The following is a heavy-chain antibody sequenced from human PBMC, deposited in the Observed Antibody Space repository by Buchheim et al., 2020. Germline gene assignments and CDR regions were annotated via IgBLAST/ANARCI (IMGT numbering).Heavy chain of an antibody. J-gene: IGHJ6*02. D-gene: IGHD3-3*01. CDR1: GFTFSSYA. Sequence: QVQLVESGGGVVQPGRSLRLSCAASGFTFSSYAMHWVRQAPGKGLEWVAVISYDGSNKYYADSVKGRFTISRDNSKNTLYLQMNSLRAEDTAVYYCARDGNYDFWSGYYLLVPFLNYYGMDVWGQGTT. CDR3: ARDGNYDFWSGYYLLVPFLNYYGMDV. V-gene: IGHV3-30-3*01. CDR2: ISYDGSNK.